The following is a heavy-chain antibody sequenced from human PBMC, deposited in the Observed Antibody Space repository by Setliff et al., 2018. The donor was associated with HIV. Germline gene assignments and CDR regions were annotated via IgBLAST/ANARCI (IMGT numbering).Heavy chain of an antibody. V-gene: IGHV3-9*01. CDR1: GFTFDDYA. CDR3: VRDWLVREIIAVYHFDH. D-gene: IGHD3-10*01. J-gene: IGHJ4*02. CDR2: ISWNSGSI. Sequence: GGSLRLSCTASGFTFDDYAMHWVRQAPGKGLEWVSGISWNSGSIGYADSVKGRFSISRDNAKNSLYLQMNSLRAEDTAVYYCVRDWLVREIIAVYHFDHWGQGTLVTVSS.